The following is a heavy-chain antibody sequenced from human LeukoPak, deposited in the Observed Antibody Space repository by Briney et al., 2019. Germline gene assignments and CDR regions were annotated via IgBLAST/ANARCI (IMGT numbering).Heavy chain of an antibody. V-gene: IGHV4-31*03. D-gene: IGHD2-2*01. Sequence: SETLSLTCTVSGGSISSGGYYWSWIRQHPGKGLEWIGYIYYSGSTYYNPSLKSRVTISVDTSKNQFSLKLSSVTAADTAVYYCARGLSGGKYQLRWFDPWGQGTLVTVSS. CDR1: GGSISSGGYY. CDR3: ARGLSGGKYQLRWFDP. J-gene: IGHJ5*02. CDR2: IYYSGST.